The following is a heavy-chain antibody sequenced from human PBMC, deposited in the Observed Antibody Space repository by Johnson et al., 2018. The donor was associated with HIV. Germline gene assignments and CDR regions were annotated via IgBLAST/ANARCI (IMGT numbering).Heavy chain of an antibody. V-gene: IGHV3-30*14. CDR2: LSYDGSNK. Sequence: QVQLVESGGDVVQPGRSLRLSCTAPGFTFSSYALHWVRQAPGKGLEWVAVLSYDGSNKFYADSVKGRFTISRDNSKNTLYLQMNNLRAEDTAIFYCARARAVAVEIWGQGTMVTVSS. D-gene: IGHD6-19*01. CDR3: ARARAVAVEI. J-gene: IGHJ3*02. CDR1: GFTFSSYA.